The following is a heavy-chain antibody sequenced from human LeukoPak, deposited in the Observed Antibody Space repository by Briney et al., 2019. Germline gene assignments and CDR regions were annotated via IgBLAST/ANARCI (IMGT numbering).Heavy chain of an antibody. CDR1: GYTLTELS. CDR2: FDPEDGET. V-gene: IGHV1-24*01. D-gene: IGHD6-19*01. CDR3: ATVQWPQTGGFDY. Sequence: ASVKVSCKVSGYTLTELSIHCVRQAPGKGLECMGGFDPEDGETIYAQKFQGRVTMTEDTTTDTAYMELSSLRSEDTAVYYCATVQWPQTGGFDYWGQGTLVTVSS. J-gene: IGHJ4*02.